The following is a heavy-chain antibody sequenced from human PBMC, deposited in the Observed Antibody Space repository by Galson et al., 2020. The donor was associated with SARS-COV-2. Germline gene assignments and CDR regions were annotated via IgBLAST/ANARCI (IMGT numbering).Heavy chain of an antibody. J-gene: IGHJ6*02. Sequence: SETLSLTCAVYGGSFSGYYWSWIRQPPGKGLEWIGEINHSGSTNYNPSLKSRVTISVDTSKNQFSLQLSSVTAADTAVYYCASQKSPKSRIAAARCDYYYDCMDVWGQGTTVTVSS. V-gene: IGHV4-34*01. D-gene: IGHD6-13*01. CDR3: ASQKSPKSRIAAARCDYYYDCMDV. CDR2: INHSGST. CDR1: GGSFSGYY.